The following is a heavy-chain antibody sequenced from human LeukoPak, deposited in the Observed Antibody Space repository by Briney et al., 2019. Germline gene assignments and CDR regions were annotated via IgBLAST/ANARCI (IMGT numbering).Heavy chain of an antibody. CDR1: GFTFSSYS. CDR3: ARDTLGEGEDANYAVYYFDY. J-gene: IGHJ4*02. V-gene: IGHV3-21*01. CDR2: ISSSSSYI. Sequence: GGSLRLSCAASGFTFSSYSMNWVRQAPGKGLEWVSSISSSSSYIYYADSVKGRFTISRDNAKNSLYLQMNSLRAEDTAVYYCARDTLGEGEDANYAVYYFDYWGQGTVVTISS. D-gene: IGHD4/OR15-4a*01.